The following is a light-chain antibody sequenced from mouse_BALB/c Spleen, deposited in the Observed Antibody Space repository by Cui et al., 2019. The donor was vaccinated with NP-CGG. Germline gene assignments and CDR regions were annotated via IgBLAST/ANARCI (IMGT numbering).Light chain of an antibody. Sequence: QAVVTQESALTTSPGETVTLTCRSSTRAVTTSNYANWVQEKPEHLFTGLIGGTNNRPPGVPARFSGSLIGDKAALTITGAQTEDEAIYFCALWYSNHWVFGGGTKLTVL. CDR2: GTN. CDR1: TRAVTTSNY. J-gene: IGLJ1*01. V-gene: IGLV1*01. CDR3: ALWYSNHWV.